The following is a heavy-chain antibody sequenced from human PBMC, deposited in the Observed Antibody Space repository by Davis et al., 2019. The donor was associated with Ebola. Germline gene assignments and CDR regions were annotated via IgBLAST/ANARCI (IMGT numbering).Heavy chain of an antibody. CDR1: GGSISSYY. Sequence: PSETLSLTCTVSGGSISSYYWSWIRQPPGKGLEWIGEINHSGNTNYNPSLKSRVTISVDTSKNQFSLKLSSVTAADTAVYYCARIAAAGDYFDYWGQGTLVTVSS. CDR2: INHSGNT. D-gene: IGHD6-13*01. J-gene: IGHJ4*02. CDR3: ARIAAAGDYFDY. V-gene: IGHV4-34*01.